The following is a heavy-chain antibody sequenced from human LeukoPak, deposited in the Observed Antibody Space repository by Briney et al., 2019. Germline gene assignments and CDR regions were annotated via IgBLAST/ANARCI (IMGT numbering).Heavy chain of an antibody. V-gene: IGHV1-2*06. CDR1: GYTFIDYY. Sequence: ASVKVSCKASGYTFIDYYLHWLRQAPGQGLEWMGRINPNRGDTKPAQKFQGRVTMTEDTSTDTAYMELSSLRSEDTAVYYCATNTWLGYWGQGTLVTVSS. J-gene: IGHJ4*02. D-gene: IGHD3-22*01. CDR2: INPNRGDT. CDR3: ATNTWLGY.